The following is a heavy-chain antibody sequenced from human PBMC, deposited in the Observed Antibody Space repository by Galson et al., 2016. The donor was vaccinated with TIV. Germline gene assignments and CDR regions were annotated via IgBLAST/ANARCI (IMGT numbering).Heavy chain of an antibody. CDR1: RGTFSSYA. Sequence: SVKVSCKASRGTFSSYAISWVRQAPGQGLEWMGRIIPILGITNYAQKFQGRVTITVGEFTSTANMELSSLKSDDTAVYYCARGGSGSAIDYWGQGILVTVSS. V-gene: IGHV1-69*04. J-gene: IGHJ4*02. D-gene: IGHD1-26*01. CDR3: ARGGSGSAIDY. CDR2: IIPILGIT.